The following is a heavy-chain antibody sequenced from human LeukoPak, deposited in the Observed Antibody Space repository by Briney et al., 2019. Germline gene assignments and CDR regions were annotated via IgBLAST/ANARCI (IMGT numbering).Heavy chain of an antibody. CDR2: TSSDLNVK. CDR1: EFIFSKCD. J-gene: IGHJ4*02. D-gene: IGHD3-10*01. V-gene: IGHV3-30*03. Sequence: GGSLRLSCAASEFIFSKCDMYWIRQAPGKGLEWVAVTSSDLNVKLYADSVKGRFTISRDNSRSTLYLQMNSLRPEDTAIYYCAREGYYGSGSPPSLYFDYWGQGTLVTVSS. CDR3: AREGYYGSGSPPSLYFDY.